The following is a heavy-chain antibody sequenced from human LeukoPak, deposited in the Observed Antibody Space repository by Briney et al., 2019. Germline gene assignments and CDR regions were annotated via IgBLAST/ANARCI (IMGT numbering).Heavy chain of an antibody. CDR3: ARSRDGYNFLGFDY. CDR1: GGTFSSYA. Sequence: SVKVSCKASGGTFSSYAISWVRQAPGQGLEWMGGIIPIFGTANYAQKFQGRVTITADESTSTAYMELSSLRSEDTAVYYCARSRDGYNFLGFDYWGHGTLVTVSS. CDR2: IIPIFGTA. V-gene: IGHV1-69*13. D-gene: IGHD5-24*01. J-gene: IGHJ4*01.